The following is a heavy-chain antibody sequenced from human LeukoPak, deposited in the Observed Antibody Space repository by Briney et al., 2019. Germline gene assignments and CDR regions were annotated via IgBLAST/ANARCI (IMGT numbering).Heavy chain of an antibody. J-gene: IGHJ4*02. D-gene: IGHD6-13*01. CDR3: ARESWSAAGTSIDY. Sequence: PGGSLRLSCAASGFTFRTYWMNWVRHAPGKGLVWVSRIESDGSSTSYADSVKGRFTISRDNAANTLYLQMNSLRAEDTAVYYCARESWSAAGTSIDYWGQGTLVTVSS. CDR1: GFTFRTYW. CDR2: IESDGSST. V-gene: IGHV3-74*01.